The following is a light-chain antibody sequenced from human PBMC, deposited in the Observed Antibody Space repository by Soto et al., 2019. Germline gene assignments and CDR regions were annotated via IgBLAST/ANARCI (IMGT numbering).Light chain of an antibody. CDR3: QQYNSYRT. CDR2: KAS. J-gene: IGKJ1*01. CDR1: QSISSL. Sequence: DIQMTQSPSTLSASVGDRVTITCRASQSISSLLAWYQQKPGKAPKLLIYKASSLESGVPSRFSGSGSGTQFTLTISSLQPDDFATYYCQQYNSYRTCGQGTKVEIK. V-gene: IGKV1-5*03.